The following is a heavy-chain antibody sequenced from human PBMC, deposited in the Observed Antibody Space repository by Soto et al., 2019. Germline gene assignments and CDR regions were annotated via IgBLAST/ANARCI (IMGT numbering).Heavy chain of an antibody. CDR3: ARSTTAALDWFDP. Sequence: ASVKVSCKASGYTFTSYAMHWVRQAPGQRLEWMGWINAGNGNTKYSQKFQGRVTVTRDTSASTAYMELSSLRSEDTAVYYCARSTTAALDWFDPWGQGTLVTVSS. CDR2: INAGNGNT. V-gene: IGHV1-3*01. D-gene: IGHD6-25*01. J-gene: IGHJ5*02. CDR1: GYTFTSYA.